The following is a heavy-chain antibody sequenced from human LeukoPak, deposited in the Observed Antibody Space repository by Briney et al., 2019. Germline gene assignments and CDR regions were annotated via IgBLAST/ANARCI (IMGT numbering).Heavy chain of an antibody. CDR2: IYYSGST. V-gene: IGHV4-59*08. Sequence: PSETLSLTCTVSCGSISSHYWSWILQPPGNGLDWFWYIYYSGSTNYNPSLTSRVTIAIYTAKNQFSLNLSSVTAADTSVYYLAGRALRVGATSLARNWLAPWGQVTMVTVSS. J-gene: IGHJ5*02. CDR3: AGRALRVGATSLARNWLAP. CDR1: CGSISSHY. D-gene: IGHD1-26*01.